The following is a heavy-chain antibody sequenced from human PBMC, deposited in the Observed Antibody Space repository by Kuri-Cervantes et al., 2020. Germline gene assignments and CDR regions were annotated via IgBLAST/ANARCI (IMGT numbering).Heavy chain of an antibody. CDR1: GYTFTSYD. CDR2: MNPNSGNT. D-gene: IGHD3-10*01. J-gene: IGHJ5*02. V-gene: IGHV1-8*01. CDR3: ARAGSMVRGDDWFDP. Sequence: ASVKVSCKASGYTFTSYDINWVRQATGQGLEWMGWMNPNSGNTGYAQKFQGRVTMTRNTSISTAHMELSSLRSEDTAVYYCARAGSMVRGDDWFDPWGQGTLVTVSS.